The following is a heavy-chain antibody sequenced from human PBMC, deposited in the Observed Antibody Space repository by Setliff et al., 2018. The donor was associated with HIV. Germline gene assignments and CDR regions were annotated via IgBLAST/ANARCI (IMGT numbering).Heavy chain of an antibody. CDR2: MYYSGST. Sequence: KTSETLSLTCTVSGGSISSSTYYWGWIRQPPGKGLEWLGSMYYSGSTYYNPSLKSRVTISVDTSKNQFSLKVSSVTAADTAVYYCARQGDRGLDSDYWGQGTLVTVSS. D-gene: IGHD2-15*01. J-gene: IGHJ4*02. CDR3: ARQGDRGLDSDY. CDR1: GGSISSSTYY. V-gene: IGHV4-39*07.